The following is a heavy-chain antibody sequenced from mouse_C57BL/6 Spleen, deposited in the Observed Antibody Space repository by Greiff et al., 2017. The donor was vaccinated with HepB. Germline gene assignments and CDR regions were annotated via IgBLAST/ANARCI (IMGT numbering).Heavy chain of an antibody. CDR2: IDPSDSYT. J-gene: IGHJ2*01. Sequence: VQLQQPGAELVKPGASVKLSCKASGYTFTSYWMQWVKQRPGQGLEWIGEIDPSDSYTNYNQKFKGKATLTVDTSSSTAYMQLSSLTSEDSAVYYCARPYYDSSYYFDYWGQGTTLTVSS. V-gene: IGHV1-50*01. D-gene: IGHD1-1*01. CDR3: ARPYYDSSYYFDY. CDR1: GYTFTSYW.